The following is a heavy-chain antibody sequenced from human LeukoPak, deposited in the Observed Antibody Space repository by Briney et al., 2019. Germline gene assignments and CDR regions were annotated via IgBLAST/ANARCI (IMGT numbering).Heavy chain of an antibody. CDR3: ARDLHPGRDDAFDI. Sequence: GGSLRLSCAASGFTFSSYAMSWVRQAPGKGLEWVSVIYSGGSTYYADSVKGRFTISRDNSKNTLYLQMNSLRAEDTAVYYCARDLHPGRDDAFDIWGQGTMVTVSS. J-gene: IGHJ3*02. CDR1: GFTFSSYA. V-gene: IGHV3-53*01. CDR2: IYSGGST. D-gene: IGHD1-26*01.